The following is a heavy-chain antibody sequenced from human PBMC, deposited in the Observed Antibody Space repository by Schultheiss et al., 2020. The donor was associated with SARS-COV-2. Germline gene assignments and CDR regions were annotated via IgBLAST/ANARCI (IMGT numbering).Heavy chain of an antibody. J-gene: IGHJ5*01. D-gene: IGHD2-2*01. CDR1: GFTFSSYA. V-gene: IGHV3-30*04. CDR3: VKVAIPAAESTWFDS. CDR2: ISYDGSNK. Sequence: GESLKISCAASGFTFSSYAMHWVRQAPGKGLEWVAVISYDGSNKYYADSVKGRFTISRDNSKNTLVLQMNSLKADNTATYYCVKVAIPAAESTWFDSWGQGTLVTV.